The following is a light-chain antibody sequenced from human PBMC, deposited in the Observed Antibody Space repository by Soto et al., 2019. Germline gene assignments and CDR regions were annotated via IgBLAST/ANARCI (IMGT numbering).Light chain of an antibody. J-gene: IGKJ4*01. CDR3: QQYGSSLT. V-gene: IGKV3-20*01. Sequence: EIVLTQSPATLSVSPGERATLSFRASQSISNNLAWYQQKPGQAPRLLIYGASSRATGIPDRFSGSGSGTDFTLTISRLEPEDFAVYYCQQYGSSLTFGGGTKVDIK. CDR1: QSISNN. CDR2: GAS.